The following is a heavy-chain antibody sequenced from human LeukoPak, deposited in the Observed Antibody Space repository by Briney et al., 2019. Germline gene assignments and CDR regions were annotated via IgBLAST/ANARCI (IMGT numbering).Heavy chain of an antibody. D-gene: IGHD2-15*01. CDR2: IYYSGST. CDR3: ARDFPPAR. V-gene: IGHV4-59*01. J-gene: IGHJ4*02. Sequence: SETLSLTCTVSGGSISSYHWSWIRQPPGKGLEWIGYIYYSGSTNYNPSLKSRVTISVDTSKNQFSLKLSSVTAADTAVYYCARDFPPARWGQGTLVTVSS. CDR1: GGSISSYH.